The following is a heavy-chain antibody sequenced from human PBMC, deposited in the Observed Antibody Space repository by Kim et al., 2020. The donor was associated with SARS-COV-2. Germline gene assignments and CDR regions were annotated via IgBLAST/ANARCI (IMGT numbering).Heavy chain of an antibody. V-gene: IGHV3-11*06. CDR3: ARSGLPHKTNLGYCSSTSCPFDY. D-gene: IGHD2-2*01. CDR2: ISSSSYT. CDR1: GFTFSDYY. Sequence: GGSLRLSCAASGFTFSDYYMSWIRQAPGKGLEWVSYISSSSYTNYADSVKGRFTISRDNAKNSLYLQMNSLRAEDTAVYYCARSGLPHKTNLGYCSSTSCPFDYWGQGTLVTVSS. J-gene: IGHJ4*02.